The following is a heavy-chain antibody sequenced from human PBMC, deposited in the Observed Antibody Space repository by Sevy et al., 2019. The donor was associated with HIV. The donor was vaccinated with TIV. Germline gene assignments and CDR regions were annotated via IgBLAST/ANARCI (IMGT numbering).Heavy chain of an antibody. V-gene: IGHV1-8*01. CDR2: MNPNSGNT. D-gene: IGHD3-22*01. CDR1: GYTFTSYD. Sequence: ASVKVSCKASGYTFTSYDINWVRQATGQGLEWMGWMNPNSGNTGYAQKFQGRVTMTRNTSISTAYRELSSLRSEDTAVYYCARVGDYYDSSGYHYAFDIWGQGTMVTVSS. CDR3: ARVGDYYDSSGYHYAFDI. J-gene: IGHJ3*02.